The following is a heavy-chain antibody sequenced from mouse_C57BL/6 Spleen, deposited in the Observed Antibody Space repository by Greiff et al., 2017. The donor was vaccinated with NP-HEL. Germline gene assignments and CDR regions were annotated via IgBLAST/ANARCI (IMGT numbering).Heavy chain of an antibody. D-gene: IGHD1-1*01. J-gene: IGHJ3*01. V-gene: IGHV1-39*01. CDR2: INPNYGTT. CDR3: ARTPSYGSNPAWFAY. CDR1: GYSFTDYN. Sequence: EVQLQQSGPELVKPGASVKISCKASGYSFTDYNMNWVKQSNGKSLEWIGIINPNYGTTSYNQKFKGKATLTVDQSSSTAYMQLNSLTSEDSAVYYCARTPSYGSNPAWFAYWGQGTLVTVSA.